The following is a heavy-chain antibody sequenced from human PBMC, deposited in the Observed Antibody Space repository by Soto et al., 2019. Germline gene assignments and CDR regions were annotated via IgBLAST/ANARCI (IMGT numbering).Heavy chain of an antibody. V-gene: IGHV1-18*01. CDR2: ISAYNGNT. J-gene: IGHJ4*02. CDR1: GYTFTSYG. Sequence: QVQLVQSGAEVKKPGASVKVSCKASGYTFTSYGISWVRQAPGQGLEWMGWISAYNGNTNYAQKLQGRVTMTTDTSSSTADRELRSLRSDDTAVYYCARGGVRYDYGDSRGDYWGQGTLVTVSS. D-gene: IGHD4-17*01. CDR3: ARGGVRYDYGDSRGDY.